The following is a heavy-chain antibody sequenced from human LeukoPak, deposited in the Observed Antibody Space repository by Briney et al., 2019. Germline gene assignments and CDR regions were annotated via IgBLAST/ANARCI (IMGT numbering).Heavy chain of an antibody. CDR1: GYIFTSYG. J-gene: IGHJ4*02. CDR3: ARGVQSYSGSYDY. CDR2: ISAYNGNT. V-gene: IGHV1-18*01. D-gene: IGHD1-26*01. Sequence: ASVKVSCKASGYIFTSYGISWVRQAPGQGLEWMGWISAYNGNTNYAQKFQGRVTITADKSTSTAYMELSSLRSEDTAVYYCARGVQSYSGSYDYWGQGTLVTVSS.